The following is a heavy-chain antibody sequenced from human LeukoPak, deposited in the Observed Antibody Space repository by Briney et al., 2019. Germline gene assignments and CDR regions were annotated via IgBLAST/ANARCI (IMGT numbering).Heavy chain of an antibody. CDR2: ISAYHGNT. J-gene: IGHJ3*02. V-gene: IGHV1-18*04. CDR3: ARSAGVVVVADAFDI. Sequence: VSVKVSCKASGYTFTSYGISWVRQAPGQGLEWMGWISAYHGNTNYAQKLQGGVTMTTDTSTSTAYMELRSLRSDDTAVYYCARSAGVVVVADAFDIWGQGTMVTVSS. CDR1: GYTFTSYG. D-gene: IGHD2-15*01.